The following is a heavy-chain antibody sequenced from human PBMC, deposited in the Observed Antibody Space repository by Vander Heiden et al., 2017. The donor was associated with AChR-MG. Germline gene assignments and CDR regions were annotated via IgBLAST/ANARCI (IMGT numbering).Heavy chain of an antibody. CDR3: ARRPPVSVSRYFSLDV. CDR1: GFTFSSYS. J-gene: IGHJ6*02. CDR2: ITSSGGDT. D-gene: IGHD1-20*01. Sequence: VQLVESGGGLVKPGGSLRLSCAPSGFTFSSYSMTWVRQAPGKGLEWVSFITSSGGDTYYADSVKGRFTISRDNAKKALFLQMNSLRLEDTAVYYCARRPPVSVSRYFSLDVWGQGTAVTVS. V-gene: IGHV3-21*04.